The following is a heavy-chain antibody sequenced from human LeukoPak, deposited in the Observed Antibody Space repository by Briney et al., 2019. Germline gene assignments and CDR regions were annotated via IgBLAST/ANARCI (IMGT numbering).Heavy chain of an antibody. V-gene: IGHV4-4*07. CDR2: IYTSGST. J-gene: IGHJ6*03. D-gene: IGHD3-10*01. CDR1: GVSISSYD. CDR3: ARDKLEGSGSYGAYYYYYYMDV. Sequence: SETLSLTCTVSGVSISSYDWSWIRQPAGKGLERIGRIYTSGSTNYNPSLKSRVTMSVDTSKNQCSLKLSSVTAADTAVYYCARDKLEGSGSYGAYYYYYYMDVWGKGTTVTVSS.